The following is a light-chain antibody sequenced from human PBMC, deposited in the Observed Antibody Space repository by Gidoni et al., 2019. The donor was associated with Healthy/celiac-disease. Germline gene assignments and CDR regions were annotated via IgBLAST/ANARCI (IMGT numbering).Light chain of an antibody. CDR1: QSISSY. CDR2: AAS. J-gene: IGKJ2*01. CDR3: QQSYSTPHT. Sequence: DIQMIQSPPSLSASVGDRVTITCRASQSISSYLNWYQQKPGKAPKLLIYAASSLQSGVPSRFSGSGSGTDFTLTISSLQPEDFATYYCQQSYSTPHTFGQGTKLEIK. V-gene: IGKV1-39*01.